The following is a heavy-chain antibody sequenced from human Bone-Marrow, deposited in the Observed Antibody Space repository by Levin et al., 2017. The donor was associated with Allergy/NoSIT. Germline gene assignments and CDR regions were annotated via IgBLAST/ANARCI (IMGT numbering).Heavy chain of an antibody. CDR2: IFHSGST. J-gene: IGHJ3*01. V-gene: IGHV4-59*01. CDR1: GASISSYS. D-gene: IGHD2-2*01. Sequence: SETLSLTCTVSGASISSYSWNWVRQSPGKGLEWLAYIFHSGSTNYNPSLKSRVTISLDTSKNQLSLKLTSVTAADTAVYYCARTRMDATVDAFDVWGPGTRVAVSS. CDR3: ARTRMDATVDAFDV.